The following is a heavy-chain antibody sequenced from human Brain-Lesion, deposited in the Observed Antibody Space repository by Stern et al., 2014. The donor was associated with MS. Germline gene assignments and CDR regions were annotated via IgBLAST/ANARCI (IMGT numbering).Heavy chain of an antibody. CDR2: ISTDTGGA. Sequence: QMQLVQSGAEVKKPGASVKVSCKASGYSFTAYFIHWVRQAPGQGLEWMGWISTDTGGANYAQRFQGRVPMTRDTSISTTYMELSRLRSDDTAVYYCARDRGSHSDYWGQGTLVTVSS. D-gene: IGHD1-26*01. V-gene: IGHV1-2*02. CDR3: ARDRGSHSDY. CDR1: GYSFTAYF. J-gene: IGHJ4*02.